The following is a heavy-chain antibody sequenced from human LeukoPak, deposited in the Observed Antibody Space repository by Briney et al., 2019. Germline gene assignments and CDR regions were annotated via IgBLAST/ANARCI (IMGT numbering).Heavy chain of an antibody. CDR3: ARDLYYYDSSGYYLGY. D-gene: IGHD3-22*01. V-gene: IGHV3-21*04. Sequence: GGSLRLSCKTSGFTFSSYSMNWVRQAPGKGLEWVSSISSSSTYIYYAESMKGRFTISRDNAKNSLYLQMNSLRAEDTAFYYCARDLYYYDSSGYYLGYWGQGTLVTVSS. J-gene: IGHJ4*02. CDR2: ISSSSTYI. CDR1: GFTFSSYS.